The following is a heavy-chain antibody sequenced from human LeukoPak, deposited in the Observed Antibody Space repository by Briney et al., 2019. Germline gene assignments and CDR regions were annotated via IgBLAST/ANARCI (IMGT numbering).Heavy chain of an antibody. J-gene: IGHJ6*03. V-gene: IGHV3-23*01. CDR3: AKGSPAILYYCMDV. CDR2: IIGTGAGT. Sequence: GGSLRLSCAASGFSFSNYVMTWVRQAPGKGLEWVSAIIGTGAGTYYADSVKGRFTISRDNSKNTLYLQMNSLRAEDTAVYYCAKGSPAILYYCMDVWGKGTTVTISS. CDR1: GFSFSNYV. D-gene: IGHD2-21*01.